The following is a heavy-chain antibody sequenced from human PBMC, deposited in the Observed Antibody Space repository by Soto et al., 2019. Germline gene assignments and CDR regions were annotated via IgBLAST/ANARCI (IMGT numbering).Heavy chain of an antibody. V-gene: IGHV3-23*01. CDR1: GFTFSSYA. CDR2: ISGSGGST. Sequence: GGSLRLSCAASGFTFSSYAMSWVRQAPGKGLKWVSAISGSGGSTYYADSVKGRFTISRDNSKNTLYLQMNSLRAEDTAVYYCAKGGRVSAAPYYGMDVWGQGTTVTVSS. D-gene: IGHD6-6*01. J-gene: IGHJ6*02. CDR3: AKGGRVSAAPYYGMDV.